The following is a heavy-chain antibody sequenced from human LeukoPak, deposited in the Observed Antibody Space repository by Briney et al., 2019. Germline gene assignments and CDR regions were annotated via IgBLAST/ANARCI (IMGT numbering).Heavy chain of an antibody. V-gene: IGHV4-30-4*01. J-gene: IGHJ4*02. CDR2: IYYSGST. Sequence: PSETLSLTCTVSGGSISSGDYYWSWIRQPPGKGLKWIGYIYYSGSTYYNPSLKSRVTISVDTSKNQFSLKLSSVTAADTAVYYCAREVAAAGMSDYWGQGTLVTVSS. CDR3: AREVAAAGMSDY. CDR1: GGSISSGDYY. D-gene: IGHD6-13*01.